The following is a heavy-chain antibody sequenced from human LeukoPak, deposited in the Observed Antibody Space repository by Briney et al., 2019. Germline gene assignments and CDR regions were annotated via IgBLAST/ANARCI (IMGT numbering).Heavy chain of an antibody. CDR2: IATAGDT. CDR3: ARAKGLYYDSSGYYAIDAFDI. J-gene: IGHJ3*02. V-gene: IGHV3-13*01. Sequence: GGSLRLSCAASGFTFSSYDMHWVRQVTGKGLEWVSAIATAGDTYYPGSVKGRFTISRENAKNSLYLQMNSLRAGDTAVYYCARAKGLYYDSSGYYAIDAFDIWGQRTMVTVSS. D-gene: IGHD3-22*01. CDR1: GFTFSSYD.